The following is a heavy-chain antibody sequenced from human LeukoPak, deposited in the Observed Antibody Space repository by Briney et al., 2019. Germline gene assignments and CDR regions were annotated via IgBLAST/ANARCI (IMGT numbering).Heavy chain of an antibody. CDR3: ARGPSEVEATADY. Sequence: SETLSLTCAVYGGSFSGYYWSWIRQPPGKGLEWIGEINHSGSTNYNPSLKSRVTISVDTSKNQFSLKLSSVTAADTAVYYCARGPSEVEATADYWGQGTLVTVSS. J-gene: IGHJ4*02. V-gene: IGHV4-34*01. CDR1: GGSFSGYY. CDR2: INHSGST. D-gene: IGHD1-26*01.